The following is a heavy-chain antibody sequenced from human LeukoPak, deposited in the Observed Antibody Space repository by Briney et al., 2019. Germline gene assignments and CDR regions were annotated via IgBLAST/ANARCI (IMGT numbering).Heavy chain of an antibody. J-gene: IGHJ4*02. CDR3: TTVHRYCSSTSCGPDY. CDR1: GFTFSNAC. Sequence: GGSLRLSCAASGFTFSNACMSWVRHSPGKGLEWVGRIKSKTDGGTTDFAAPVKGRFTISREDSKNTLYLQMNSLKTEDTAVYYCTTVHRYCSSTSCGPDYWGQGTLVTVSS. D-gene: IGHD2-2*01. V-gene: IGHV3-15*01. CDR2: IKSKTDGGTT.